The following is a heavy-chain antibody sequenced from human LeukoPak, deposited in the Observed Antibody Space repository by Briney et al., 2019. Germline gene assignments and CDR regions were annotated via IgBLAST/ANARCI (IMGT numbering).Heavy chain of an antibody. V-gene: IGHV1-18*01. D-gene: IGHD3-3*01. J-gene: IGHJ3*02. CDR3: ARSRTTIFGVVISEDAFDI. CDR2: ISAYNGNT. Sequence: ASVKVSCKASGYTFTSYGISWVRQAPGQGLEWMGWISAYNGNTNYAQKLQGRVTMTTDTSTSIAYMELRSLRSDDTAVYYCARSRTTIFGVVISEDAFDIWGQGTMVTVSS. CDR1: GYTFTSYG.